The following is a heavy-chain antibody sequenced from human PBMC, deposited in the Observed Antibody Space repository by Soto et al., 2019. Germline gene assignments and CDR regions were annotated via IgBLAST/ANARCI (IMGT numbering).Heavy chain of an antibody. CDR2: TSGSGFKK. V-gene: IGHV3-23*01. D-gene: IGHD1-26*01. Sequence: PGGSLRLSCAASGLIFDNFGISWVRQAPGKGLEWISSTSGSGFKKYYADSVKGRFTISRDNSKSTVYLELNNLSAEDTAVYHCAKNQGVELVPLATVDWFDPWGQGSVVTGS. J-gene: IGHJ5*02. CDR1: GLIFDNFG. CDR3: AKNQGVELVPLATVDWFDP.